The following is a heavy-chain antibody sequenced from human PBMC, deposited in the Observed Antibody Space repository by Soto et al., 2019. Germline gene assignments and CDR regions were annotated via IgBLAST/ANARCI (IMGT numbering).Heavy chain of an antibody. CDR1: GYTFTNYG. V-gene: IGHV1-18*01. CDR2: ISAYNGNT. D-gene: IGHD6-19*01. Sequence: QVQVVQSGTEVKKPGASLKVSCKASGYTFTNYGISWVRQAPGQGLEWMGWISAYNGNTNYAQIFQDRVTLTTDTSTSTAYMELRSLRTDDTAVYYCARGDSSAGLAPWGQGTRVTVSS. J-gene: IGHJ5*02. CDR3: ARGDSSAGLAP.